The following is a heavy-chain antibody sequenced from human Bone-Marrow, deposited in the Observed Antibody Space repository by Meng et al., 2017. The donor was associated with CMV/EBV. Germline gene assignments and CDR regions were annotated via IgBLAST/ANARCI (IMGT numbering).Heavy chain of an antibody. CDR2: ISGGGIST. Sequence: GGSLRLSCAASGFTFSSYGMSWVRQAPGKGLEWVSGISGGGISTYYADSVKGRFTISRDNSKNTLYLQMSSLRAEDTAVYYCAKESQYSGSPVDYWGQGTLVTVYS. J-gene: IGHJ4*02. CDR1: GFTFSSYG. CDR3: AKESQYSGSPVDY. D-gene: IGHD1-26*01. V-gene: IGHV3-23*01.